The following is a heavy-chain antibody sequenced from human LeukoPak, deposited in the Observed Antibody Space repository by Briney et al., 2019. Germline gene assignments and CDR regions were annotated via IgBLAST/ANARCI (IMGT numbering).Heavy chain of an antibody. CDR3: ARQNDFWSGYTDY. J-gene: IGHJ4*02. Sequence: SETLSLTSTVSGGSISSSNYYWGWIRQPPGKGLEWIGSISYSGSTYYNPSLRSRVTVSVDTSKNQFSLKLSSVTAADTTVYYCARQNDFWSGYTDYWGQGTLVTVSS. D-gene: IGHD3-3*01. CDR2: ISYSGST. CDR1: GGSISSSNYY. V-gene: IGHV4-39*01.